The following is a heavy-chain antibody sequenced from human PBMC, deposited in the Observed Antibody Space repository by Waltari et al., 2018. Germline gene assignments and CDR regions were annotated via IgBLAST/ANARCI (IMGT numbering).Heavy chain of an antibody. V-gene: IGHV1-8*03. J-gene: IGHJ4*02. CDR3: ARAPRLRSRGCDY. CDR2: MNPNSGKT. Sequence: QVQLVQSGAEVTKPGAPVKVSCKASGSTFTSSDMHWVRKATGQGLEWMGWMNPNSGKTGYAQKFQGRVTITRNTSISTAYMELSSLRSEDTAVYYCARAPRLRSRGCDYWGQGTLVTVSS. CDR1: GSTFTSSD. D-gene: IGHD4-17*01.